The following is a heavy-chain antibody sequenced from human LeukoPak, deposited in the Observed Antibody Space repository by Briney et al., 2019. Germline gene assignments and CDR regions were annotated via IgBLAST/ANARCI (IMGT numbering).Heavy chain of an antibody. V-gene: IGHV4-34*01. CDR1: GGSFSGYY. Sequence: SETLSLTCAVYGGSFSGYYWSWIRQPLGKGLEWIGEINHSGSTNYNPSLKSRVTISVDTSKNQFSLKLSSVTAADTAVYYCARGLRDYVWGSYRYTGYFDYWGQGTLVTVSS. D-gene: IGHD3-16*02. J-gene: IGHJ4*02. CDR2: INHSGST. CDR3: ARGLRDYVWGSYRYTGYFDY.